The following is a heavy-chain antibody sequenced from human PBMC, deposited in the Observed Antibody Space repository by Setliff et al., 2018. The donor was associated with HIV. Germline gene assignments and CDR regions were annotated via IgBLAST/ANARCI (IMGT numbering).Heavy chain of an antibody. CDR3: ARAYNVYDYRFDSSGYDY. CDR1: GGSISSGGYY. V-gene: IGHV3-7*03. J-gene: IGHJ4*02. D-gene: IGHD3-22*01. CDR2: TKYDGSEN. Sequence: ETLSLTCTVSGGSISSGGYYWSWVRQAPGKGLEWVSNTKYDGSENYYVDSVKGRFIASTDNAKNSLFLQMNSLKAEDTAVYYCARAYNVYDYRFDSSGYDYWGQGTLVTVSS.